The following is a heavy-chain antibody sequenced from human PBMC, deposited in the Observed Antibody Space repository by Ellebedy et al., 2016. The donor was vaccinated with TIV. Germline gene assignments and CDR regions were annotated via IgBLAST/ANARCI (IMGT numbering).Heavy chain of an antibody. Sequence: AASVKVSCKASGYTFTSYGISWVRQAPGQGLEWMGWISAYNGNTNYAQKLQGRVTMTTDTSTSTAYMELRSLRSDDTAVYYCARDQGDDYVWGNYLDYWGQGTLVTVSS. CDR1: GYTFTSYG. D-gene: IGHD3-16*02. J-gene: IGHJ4*02. V-gene: IGHV1-18*01. CDR2: ISAYNGNT. CDR3: ARDQGDDYVWGNYLDY.